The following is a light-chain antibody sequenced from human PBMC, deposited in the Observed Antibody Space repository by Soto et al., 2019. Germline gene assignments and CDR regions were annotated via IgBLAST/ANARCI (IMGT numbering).Light chain of an antibody. V-gene: IGKV1-5*03. J-gene: IGKJ1*01. CDR2: EAS. Sequence: DIQMTQSPSTLSASVGDRVTITCRASQSISTWLAWYQQKPGKAPKLLIYEASSSEIGVPPRFSGSGFETEFTLTISSLQPDDFATYYCQHYKESSTFGQGTRLEIK. CDR3: QHYKESST. CDR1: QSISTW.